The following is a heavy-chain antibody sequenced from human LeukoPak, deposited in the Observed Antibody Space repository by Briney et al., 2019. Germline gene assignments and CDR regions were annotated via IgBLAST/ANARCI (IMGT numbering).Heavy chain of an antibody. Sequence: GESLKISCKGPGYSFTSYWIGWVRQMPGKGLEWMGIIYPGDSDTRYSPSFQGQVTISADKSISTAYLQWSSLKASDTAMYYCARQRYSGYDRSGFDYWGQGTLVTVSS. CDR2: IYPGDSDT. J-gene: IGHJ4*02. D-gene: IGHD5-12*01. CDR1: GYSFTSYW. V-gene: IGHV5-51*01. CDR3: ARQRYSGYDRSGFDY.